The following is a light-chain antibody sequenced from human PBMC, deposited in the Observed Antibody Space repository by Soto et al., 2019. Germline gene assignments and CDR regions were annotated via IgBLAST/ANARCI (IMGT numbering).Light chain of an antibody. CDR2: GAS. Sequence: DIQMTQSPSSLSAFVGDRVTITCRASQSISSYLNWYQHKPRQAPKLLIHGASNLQSGVPSRFSGSGSGTYFTLTISSLRPEDSATYYCQQKYKTPALSFGGGTKLEIK. CDR1: QSISSY. J-gene: IGKJ4*01. CDR3: QQKYKTPALS. V-gene: IGKV1-39*01.